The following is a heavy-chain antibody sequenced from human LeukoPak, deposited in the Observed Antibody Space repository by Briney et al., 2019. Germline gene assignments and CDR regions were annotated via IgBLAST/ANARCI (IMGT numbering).Heavy chain of an antibody. CDR2: ITGGGNSV. D-gene: IGHD6-13*01. CDR3: AKGAGAGKVDWFDP. Sequence: GGSLRLSCAASGFTFSAFAMTWVRQAPGKAPEWISSITGGGNSVFYADSVKGRFTFSRDNSRNTLYLQMDSLRAEDTAVYYCAKGAGAGKVDWFDPWGQGTQVIVSS. V-gene: IGHV3-23*01. J-gene: IGHJ5*02. CDR1: GFTFSAFA.